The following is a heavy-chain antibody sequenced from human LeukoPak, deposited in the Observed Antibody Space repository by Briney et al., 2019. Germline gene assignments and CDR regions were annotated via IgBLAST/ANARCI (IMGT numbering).Heavy chain of an antibody. V-gene: IGHV1-8*03. CDR1: GYTFTSYD. J-gene: IGHJ6*03. Sequence: ASVKVSCKASGYTFTSYDINWVRQATGQGLEWMGWMNPNSGNTGYAQKFQGRVTITRNTSISTAYMELSSLRSEDTAVYYCARGFHGYTAMVYYYYYMDVWGKGTTVTVSS. CDR2: MNPNSGNT. CDR3: ARGFHGYTAMVYYYYYMDV. D-gene: IGHD5-18*01.